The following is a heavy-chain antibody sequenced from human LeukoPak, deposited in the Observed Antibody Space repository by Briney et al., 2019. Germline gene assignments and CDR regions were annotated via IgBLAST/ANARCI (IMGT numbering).Heavy chain of an antibody. CDR2: IYTSGST. Sequence: SQTLSLTCTVSGGSISSGSYYWSWIRQPAGKGLEWIGRIYTSGSTNYNPSLKSRVTISVDTSKNQFSLKLSSVTAADTAVYYCAREPYSYNYDSSGHFDYWGQGTLVTVSS. D-gene: IGHD3-22*01. V-gene: IGHV4-61*02. J-gene: IGHJ4*02. CDR1: GGSISSGSYY. CDR3: AREPYSYNYDSSGHFDY.